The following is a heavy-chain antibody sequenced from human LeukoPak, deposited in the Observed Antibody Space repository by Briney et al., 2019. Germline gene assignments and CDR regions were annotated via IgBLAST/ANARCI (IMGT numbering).Heavy chain of an antibody. CDR2: IYYTGAT. J-gene: IGHJ4*02. D-gene: IGHD4-17*01. CDR1: GGSIGSNY. CDR3: AKVGDYARHYYFDY. V-gene: IGHV4-59*08. Sequence: PSETLSLTCTVSGGSIGSNYWTWIRQPPGKGLEYIGYIYYTGATNYNPSLKSRVTISVDTSKNQFSLKMTSVTAADTAVYFCAKVGDYARHYYFDYWGQGTLVTVSS.